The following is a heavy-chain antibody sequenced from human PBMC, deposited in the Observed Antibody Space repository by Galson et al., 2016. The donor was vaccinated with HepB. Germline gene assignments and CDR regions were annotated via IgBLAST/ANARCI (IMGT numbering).Heavy chain of an antibody. CDR1: GYPFTEYF. D-gene: IGHD3-10*01. Sequence: SVKVSCKASGYPFTEYFIHWVRQAPGQGLEWMGRIDPKYGDTSYAQKFQGWVTMTRDTSVSTAYLELKRLKSDDMGLYYCARVEPGALYGLNIWGHGTRVIVSP. CDR2: IDPKYGDT. CDR3: ARVEPGALYGLNI. J-gene: IGHJ3*02. V-gene: IGHV1-2*04.